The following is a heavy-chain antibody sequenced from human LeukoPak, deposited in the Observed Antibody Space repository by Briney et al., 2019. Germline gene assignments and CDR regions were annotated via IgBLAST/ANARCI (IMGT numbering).Heavy chain of an antibody. J-gene: IGHJ4*02. V-gene: IGHV5-51*01. CDR2: IYPGDSDT. CDR3: ARRRGISGTYGY. D-gene: IGHD1-26*01. CDR1: GYIFTNYW. Sequence: GESLKISCKASGYIFTNYWIGWVRQMPGKGLEWMGIIYPGDSDTRYSPSLQGQVTISADKSISTAYVQWSSLKASDSAIYYCARRRGISGTYGYWGQGTLVTVSS.